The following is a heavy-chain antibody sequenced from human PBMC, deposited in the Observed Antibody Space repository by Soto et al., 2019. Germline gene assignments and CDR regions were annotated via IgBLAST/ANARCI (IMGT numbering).Heavy chain of an antibody. J-gene: IGHJ3*02. V-gene: IGHV3-7*04. CDR3: ARGDYFDSSGPFSDAFDI. D-gene: IGHD3-22*01. Sequence: GGSLRLSCAASGFTFSSYWMSWVRQAPGKGLEWVANIQQDGSEKWYVDSVKGRFTISRDNAKNSLYLQMNTLRADDTAVYYCARGDYFDSSGPFSDAFDIWGQGTMVTVSS. CDR1: GFTFSSYW. CDR2: IQQDGSEK.